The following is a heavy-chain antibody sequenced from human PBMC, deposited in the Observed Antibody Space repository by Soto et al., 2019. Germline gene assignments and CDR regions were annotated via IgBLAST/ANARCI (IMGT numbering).Heavy chain of an antibody. CDR2: SHHSGST. D-gene: IGHD2-15*01. CDR1: RRSIHSYY. Sequence: SSATLSLTCTVSRRSIHSYYLSWLRQPPGKALEWIGYSHHSGSTNYNSALESRVTMSVDTSRNQFSLKLNSVTAADTAVYFCATGSRSSTSDAFDVWGQGTVVS. J-gene: IGHJ3*01. CDR3: ATGSRSSTSDAFDV. V-gene: IGHV4-59*01.